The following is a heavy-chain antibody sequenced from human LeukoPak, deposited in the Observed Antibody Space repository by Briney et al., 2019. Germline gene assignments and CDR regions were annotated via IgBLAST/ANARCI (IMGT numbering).Heavy chain of an antibody. J-gene: IGHJ5*02. Sequence: GGSLRLSCAASGFTFSSYWMSWVRQAPGKGLEWVSVIYSGGSTYYADSVKGRFTISRDNSKNTLYLQMNSLRAEDTAVYYCARDRGDYGFDPWGQGTLVTVSS. D-gene: IGHD4-17*01. CDR3: ARDRGDYGFDP. CDR1: GFTFSSYW. V-gene: IGHV3-66*01. CDR2: IYSGGST.